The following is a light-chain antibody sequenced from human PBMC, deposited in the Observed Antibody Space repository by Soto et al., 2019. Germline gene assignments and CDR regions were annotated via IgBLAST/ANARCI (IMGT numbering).Light chain of an antibody. Sequence: QSVLTQPPSASGSPGQSVTISCTGTSSDVGSYNYVSWYQQHPDKAPKLMIYEVSKRPSGVPDRFSGSKSGNTASLTVSGLQAEDEADYYCSSYAGSNTRYVFGTGTKLTVL. CDR1: SSDVGSYNY. CDR2: EVS. CDR3: SSYAGSNTRYV. J-gene: IGLJ1*01. V-gene: IGLV2-8*01.